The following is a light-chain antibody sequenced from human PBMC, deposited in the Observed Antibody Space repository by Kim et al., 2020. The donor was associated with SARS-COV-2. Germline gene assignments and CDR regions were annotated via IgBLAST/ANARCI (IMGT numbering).Light chain of an antibody. J-gene: IGKJ1*01. Sequence: DVVMTQSPLSLPVTLGQPASISCRSSQSLVYSVGNTYLSWFQQKPGQSHRRLIYKVSNRDAVVPGRFSGSGSGTDFTLEISRVETEDVGVYDCMLGTNCPMTLGHGTKGDIK. CDR2: KVS. CDR1: QSLVYSVGNTY. V-gene: IGKV2-30*01. CDR3: MLGTNCPMT.